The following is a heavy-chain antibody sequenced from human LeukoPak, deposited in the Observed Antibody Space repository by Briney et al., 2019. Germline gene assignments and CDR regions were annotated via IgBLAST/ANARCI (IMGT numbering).Heavy chain of an antibody. CDR3: ARGPEIYFDY. CDR2: IYYSGST. D-gene: IGHD1-14*01. Sequence: SETLSLTCTVSGGSISSYYWSWIRQPPGKGLEWIGYIYYSGSTNYNPSLKSRVTISVDTSRNQFSLKLSSVTAADTAVYYCARGPEIYFDYWGQGTLVTVSS. J-gene: IGHJ4*02. CDR1: GGSISSYY. V-gene: IGHV4-59*01.